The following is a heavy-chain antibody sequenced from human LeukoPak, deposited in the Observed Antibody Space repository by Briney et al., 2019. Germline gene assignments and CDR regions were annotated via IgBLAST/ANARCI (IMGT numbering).Heavy chain of an antibody. CDR1: GNTFNNDY. D-gene: IGHD3-22*01. CDR2: INPSGDGT. V-gene: IGHV1-46*02. Sequence: ASVKVSCKPSGNTFNNDYMHWVRQAPGQGVEWRGIINPSGDGTSYAQKFQGRVTMHRDMSTSTVYMELSSLRSEDTAGYYCARGLDYADSSGYVRYFDLWGRGTLVTVSS. J-gene: IGHJ2*01. CDR3: ARGLDYADSSGYVRYFDL.